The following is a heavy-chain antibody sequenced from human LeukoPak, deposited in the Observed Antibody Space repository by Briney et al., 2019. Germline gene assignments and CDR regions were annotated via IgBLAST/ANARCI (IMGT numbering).Heavy chain of an antibody. D-gene: IGHD5-18*01. J-gene: IGHJ4*02. V-gene: IGHV3-49*03. CDR3: ARVGELWLYYFDY. CDR2: IRSKAYGGTT. CDR1: GFTFGDYA. Sequence: GGSLRLSCTASGFTFGDYAMSWFRQAPGKGLEWVGFIRSKAYGGTTEYAASVEGRFTISRDDSKSIAYLQMNSLKTEDTAVYYCARVGELWLYYFDYWGQGTLVTVSS.